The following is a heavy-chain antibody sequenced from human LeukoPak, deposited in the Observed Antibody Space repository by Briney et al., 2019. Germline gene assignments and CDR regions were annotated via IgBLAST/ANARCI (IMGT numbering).Heavy chain of an antibody. J-gene: IGHJ6*03. Sequence: ASVKVSCKASGYTFTSYDINWVRQATGQGLEWMGWMNPNSGNTGYAQKFQGRVTMTEDTSTDTAYMELSSLRSEDTAVYYCATGRPTGTTGYYYYYMDVWGKGTTVTVSS. D-gene: IGHD1-1*01. V-gene: IGHV1-8*01. CDR3: ATGRPTGTTGYYYYYMDV. CDR2: MNPNSGNT. CDR1: GYTFTSYD.